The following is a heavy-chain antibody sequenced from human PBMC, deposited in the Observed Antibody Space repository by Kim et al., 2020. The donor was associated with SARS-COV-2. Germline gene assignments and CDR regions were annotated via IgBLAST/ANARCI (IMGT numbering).Heavy chain of an antibody. CDR1: GGSINSGSYY. Sequence: SETLSLTCTVSGGSINSGSYYWGWSRQPPGKGLEWIGSMFHSGSTFYNPSLKSRVTISADASKNQFSLKLSPVTAADTAVYYCSRHTPGGYTPYYFD. CDR3: SRHTPGGYTPYYFD. CDR2: MFHSGST. J-gene: IGHJ4*01. D-gene: IGHD1-26*01. V-gene: IGHV4-39*01.